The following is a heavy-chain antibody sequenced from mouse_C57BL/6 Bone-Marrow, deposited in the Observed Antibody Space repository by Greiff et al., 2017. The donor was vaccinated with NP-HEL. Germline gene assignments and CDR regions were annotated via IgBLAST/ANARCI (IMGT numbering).Heavy chain of an antibody. Sequence: EVQLQQSGPELVKPGDSVKISCKASGYSFTGYFMNWVMQSHGKSLEWIGRINPYNGDTFYNQKFKGNATLTVDKSSSTAHMELRSLTSEDSAVYYCARLLRSLYWYFDVWGTGTTVTVSS. V-gene: IGHV1-20*01. D-gene: IGHD1-1*01. CDR2: INPYNGDT. CDR1: GYSFTGYF. CDR3: ARLLRSLYWYFDV. J-gene: IGHJ1*03.